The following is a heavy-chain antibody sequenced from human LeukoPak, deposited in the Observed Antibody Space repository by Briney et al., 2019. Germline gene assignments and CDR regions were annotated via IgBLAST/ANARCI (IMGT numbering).Heavy chain of an antibody. CDR1: GYTFTGYY. D-gene: IGHD3-10*01. Sequence: GASVKVSCKASGYTFTGYYMHWVRQAPGQGLEWMGWINPNSGDTNYAQRFQGRVTMTGDTSISTAYMELSRLTSDDTAVYYCARPTLQTLGAWGQGTLVTVSS. CDR2: INPNSGDT. V-gene: IGHV1-2*02. J-gene: IGHJ5*02. CDR3: ARPTLQTLGA.